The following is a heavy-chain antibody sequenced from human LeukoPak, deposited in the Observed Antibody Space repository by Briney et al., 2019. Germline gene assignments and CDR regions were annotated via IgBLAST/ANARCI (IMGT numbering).Heavy chain of an antibody. Sequence: GGSLRLSCAASGFTFSSYAMHWVRQAPGKGLEWVAVISYDGSNKYYADSVKGRFTISRDNSKNTLYLQMNSLRAEDTAVYYCARDVRTHYYYYSMDVWGQGTTVTVSS. CDR2: ISYDGSNK. D-gene: IGHD2-8*01. CDR3: ARDVRTHYYYYSMDV. V-gene: IGHV3-30-3*01. J-gene: IGHJ6*02. CDR1: GFTFSSYA.